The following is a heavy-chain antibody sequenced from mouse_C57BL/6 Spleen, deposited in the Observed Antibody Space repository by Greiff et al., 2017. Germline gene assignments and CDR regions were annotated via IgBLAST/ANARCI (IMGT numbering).Heavy chain of an antibody. Sequence: VQLQQSGAELVKPGASVKISCKASGYAFSSYWMNWVKQRPGKGLEWIGQIYPGDGDTNYNGKFKGKATLTADKSSSTAYMQLSSLTSEDSAVYFCARGDYYDYFDYWGQGTTLTVSS. CDR1: GYAFSSYW. D-gene: IGHD1-1*01. CDR2: IYPGDGDT. V-gene: IGHV1-80*01. J-gene: IGHJ2*01. CDR3: ARGDYYDYFDY.